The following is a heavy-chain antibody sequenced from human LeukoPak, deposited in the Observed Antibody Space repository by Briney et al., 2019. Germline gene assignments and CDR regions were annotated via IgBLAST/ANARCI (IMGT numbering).Heavy chain of an antibody. CDR3: ARHFLAARTFDY. D-gene: IGHD6-6*01. CDR1: GYSISSGYY. Sequence: PSETLSLTCAVSGYSISSGYYWGWIRQPPGKGLEWIGIIYHRGSTYYNPSLKSRVTISVDTSENQFSLKLSSVTAADTAVYYCARHFLAARTFDYWGQGTLVTVSS. J-gene: IGHJ4*02. V-gene: IGHV4-38-2*01. CDR2: IYHRGST.